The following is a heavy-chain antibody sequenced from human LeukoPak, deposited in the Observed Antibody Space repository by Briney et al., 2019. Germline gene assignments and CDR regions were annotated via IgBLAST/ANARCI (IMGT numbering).Heavy chain of an antibody. D-gene: IGHD6-13*01. Sequence: GASVKVSCKASGYTFTSYAMHWVRQAPGQRLEWMGWINAGNGNTKYSQEFQGRVTITRNTSISTAYMELSSLRSEDTAVYYCARGEGSSSWYYYYYYMDVWGKGTTVTVSS. V-gene: IGHV1-3*03. CDR3: ARGEGSSSWYYYYYYMDV. J-gene: IGHJ6*03. CDR2: INAGNGNT. CDR1: GYTFTSYA.